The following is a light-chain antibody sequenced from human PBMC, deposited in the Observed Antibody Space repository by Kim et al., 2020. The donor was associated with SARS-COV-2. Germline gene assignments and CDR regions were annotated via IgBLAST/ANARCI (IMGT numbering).Light chain of an antibody. Sequence: EIVLTQSPGTLSLSPGERVTLSCRASQSFGFSLAWYQQKPGQAPRILIYGASHRATGIPDRFSGSGSGTDFTLTITRLEPEDFAVYYCQKYGSSSYTFGQGTKLRSN. V-gene: IGKV3-20*01. J-gene: IGKJ2*01. CDR3: QKYGSSSYT. CDR1: QSFGFS. CDR2: GAS.